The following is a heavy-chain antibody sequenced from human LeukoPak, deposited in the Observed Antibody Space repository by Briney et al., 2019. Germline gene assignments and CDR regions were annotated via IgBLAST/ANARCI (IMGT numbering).Heavy chain of an antibody. D-gene: IGHD3-3*01. J-gene: IGHJ5*02. CDR1: GGSISSGDYY. CDR3: ARDGHTIFGVVHFGWFDP. V-gene: IGHV4-61*08. CDR2: IYYSGST. Sequence: PSETLSLTCTVSGGSISSGDYYWSWIRQPPGKGLEWIGYIYYSGSTNYNPSLKSRVTISVDTSKNQSSLKLSSVTAADTAVYYCARDGHTIFGVVHFGWFDPWGQGTLVTVSS.